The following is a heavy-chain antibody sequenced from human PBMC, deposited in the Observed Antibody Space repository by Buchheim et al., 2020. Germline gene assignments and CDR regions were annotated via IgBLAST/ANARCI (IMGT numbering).Heavy chain of an antibody. J-gene: IGHJ6*02. Sequence: QVQLQESGPGLVKPSQTLSLTCTVSGDSISSTSHSWNWIRQPAGKGLEWIGRVYTTGSPNYHPSLKSRVGISLETSQNQFSLWLSSVTAADTAVYYCARGVTGPGAAYYYGMDVWGQRTT. CDR1: GDSISSTSHS. V-gene: IGHV4-61*02. CDR3: ARGVTGPGAAYYYGMDV. CDR2: VYTTGSP. D-gene: IGHD3-9*01.